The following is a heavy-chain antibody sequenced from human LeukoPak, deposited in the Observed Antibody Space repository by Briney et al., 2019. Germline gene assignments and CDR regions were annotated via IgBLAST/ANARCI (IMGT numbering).Heavy chain of an antibody. CDR2: ISSGSSYI. Sequence: PGGSLRLSCAASGFTFSSYTMHWVRQAPGKGLEWVSSISSGSSYIYYADSVKGRFTISRDNAKNSLYLQMNSLRAEDTAVYYCASSSYYYDSGSYSPLYYFDYWGQGTLVTVSS. V-gene: IGHV3-21*01. J-gene: IGHJ4*02. CDR3: ASSSYYYDSGSYSPLYYFDY. D-gene: IGHD3-10*01. CDR1: GFTFSSYT.